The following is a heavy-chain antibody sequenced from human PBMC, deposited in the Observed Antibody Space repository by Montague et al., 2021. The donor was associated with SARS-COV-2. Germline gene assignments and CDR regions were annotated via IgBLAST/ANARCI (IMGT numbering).Heavy chain of an antibody. V-gene: IGHV4-34*01. CDR2: IGPSGST. Sequence: SETLSLTCAVYGGPFSGYYWSWIRQPPGKGLEWIGEIGPSGSTGXNASLKSRVTMSADTSKNQFPLRPTSVTAADTAMYYCARGRHDITMIVVVITAAEFHFDYWGQGILVTVSS. D-gene: IGHD3-22*01. J-gene: IGHJ4*02. CDR3: ARGRHDITMIVVVITAAEFHFDY. CDR1: GGPFSGYY.